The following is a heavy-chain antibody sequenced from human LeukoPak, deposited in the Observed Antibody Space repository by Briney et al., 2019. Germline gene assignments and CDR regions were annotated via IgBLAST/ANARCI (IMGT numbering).Heavy chain of an antibody. V-gene: IGHV3-11*04. J-gene: IGHJ4*02. CDR1: GFTFSDNY. Sequence: KPGGSLRLSCAASGFTFSDNYMSWIRQAPGKGLEWVSYISSSDSTIYYADSVKGRFTISRDNAKNSLYLQMSSLRAEDTAVYYCAREWYYYGSGFDYWGQGTLVTVSS. CDR2: ISSSDSTI. CDR3: AREWYYYGSGFDY. D-gene: IGHD3-10*01.